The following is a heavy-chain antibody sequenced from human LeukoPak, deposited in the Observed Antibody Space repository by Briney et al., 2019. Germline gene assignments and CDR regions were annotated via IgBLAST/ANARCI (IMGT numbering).Heavy chain of an antibody. J-gene: IGHJ4*02. CDR3: ARDEDTSALSEY. CDR1: GFTFSRNT. D-gene: IGHD2/OR15-2a*01. Sequence: GGSLRLSCAGSGFTFSRNTMSWVRQAPGRGLEWVSAISNTGGSTDYADSVKGRFTISRDNSKSTLYVQMDSLRAEDTAVYYCARDEDTSALSEYWGQGTLVTVSS. V-gene: IGHV3-23*01. CDR2: ISNTGGST.